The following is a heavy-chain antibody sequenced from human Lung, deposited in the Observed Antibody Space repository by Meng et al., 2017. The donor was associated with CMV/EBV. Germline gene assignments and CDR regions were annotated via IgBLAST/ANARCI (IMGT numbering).Heavy chain of an antibody. V-gene: IGHV1-69*10. CDR2: ISPILGIA. D-gene: IGHD3-3*01. CDR3: ARGEDVDITIFGVVIMDAFDI. Sequence: SXXVSXKASGGTFSSYAISWVRQAPGQGLEWMGGISPILGIANYAQKFQGRVTITTDKSTSTAYMELSSLRPEDTAVYYCARGEDVDITIFGVVIMDAFDIWGQGTXVTVSS. J-gene: IGHJ3*02. CDR1: GGTFSSYA.